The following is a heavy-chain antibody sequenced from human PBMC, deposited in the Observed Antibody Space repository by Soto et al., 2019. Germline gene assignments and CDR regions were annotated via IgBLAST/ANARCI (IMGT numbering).Heavy chain of an antibody. Sequence: EVQLVESGGGVVQPGESLRLSCAASGFTFSSFNMHWVRQAPGKGLEWVSYISASSTTVYYADSVKGRFTISRDNAKNSLYLQMNSLRDEDTAVDYCARIYRRDGNTYADYWGQGTLVTVSS. V-gene: IGHV3-48*02. CDR1: GFTFSSFN. J-gene: IGHJ4*02. D-gene: IGHD3-16*02. CDR3: ARIYRRDGNTYADY. CDR2: ISASSTTV.